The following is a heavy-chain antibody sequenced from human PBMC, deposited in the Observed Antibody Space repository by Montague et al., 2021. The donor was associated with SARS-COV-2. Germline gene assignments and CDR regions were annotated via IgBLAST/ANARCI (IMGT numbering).Heavy chain of an antibody. CDR1: GGSFSGYY. V-gene: IGHV4-34*01. Sequence: SETLSLTCAVYGGSFSGYYWSWIRQPPGKGLEWIGEINHSGSTNYNPSLTSRVTISVDTSKNKYSLKLSSVTAADTAVYYCARSKPVSSFYYYYGMDVWGQGTTVTVSS. CDR3: ARSKPVSSFYYYYGMDV. J-gene: IGHJ6*02. CDR2: INHSGST. D-gene: IGHD1-14*01.